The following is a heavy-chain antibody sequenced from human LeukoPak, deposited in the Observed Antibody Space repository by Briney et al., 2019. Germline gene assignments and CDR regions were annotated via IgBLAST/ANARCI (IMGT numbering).Heavy chain of an antibody. Sequence: GGSLRLSCAASGFTFSSYSMNWVRQAPGKGLEWVSSISSSSSYIYYADSVKGRFTISRDNAKNSLYLQMNSLRAEDTAVYYCARGIAVAGTRDAFDIGGGETMLTVP. J-gene: IGHJ3*02. CDR2: ISSSSSYI. CDR1: GFTFSSYS. CDR3: ARGIAVAGTRDAFDI. D-gene: IGHD6-19*01. V-gene: IGHV3-21*01.